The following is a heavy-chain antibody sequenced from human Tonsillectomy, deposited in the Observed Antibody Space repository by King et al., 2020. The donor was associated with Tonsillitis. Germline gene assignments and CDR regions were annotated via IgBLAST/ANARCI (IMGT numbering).Heavy chain of an antibody. CDR3: ARDWGGGHPLYAFDI. J-gene: IGHJ3*02. CDR1: GFTFSSFG. Sequence: HVQLVESGGGVVQPGRSLRLSCATSGFTFSSFGMHWVRQAPGKGLEWVSVISDDGNNKFYADSVKGRFTISRDNSDNTLYLQINSLRAEDTAVYYCARDWGGGHPLYAFDIWGQGTIVTVSS. V-gene: IGHV3-33*05. D-gene: IGHD4-23*01. CDR2: ISDDGNNK.